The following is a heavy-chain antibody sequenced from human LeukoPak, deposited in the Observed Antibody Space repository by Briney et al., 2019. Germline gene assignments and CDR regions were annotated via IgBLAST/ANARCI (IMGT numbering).Heavy chain of an antibody. Sequence: GGSLRLSFAASGFTFSSYWMHWVRQAPGKGLVWVSRINSDGSSTTYADSVEGRFTISRDNAKNTLYLQMTSLRAEDTAVYHCARDGYNLDTFDIWGQGTMVTVSS. D-gene: IGHD5-24*01. J-gene: IGHJ3*02. CDR3: ARDGYNLDTFDI. CDR2: INSDGSST. CDR1: GFTFSSYW. V-gene: IGHV3-74*01.